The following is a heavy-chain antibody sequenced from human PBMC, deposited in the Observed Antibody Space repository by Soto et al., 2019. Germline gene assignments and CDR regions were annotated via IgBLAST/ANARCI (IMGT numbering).Heavy chain of an antibody. D-gene: IGHD1-7*01. CDR1: GDSVSSNSAA. V-gene: IGHV6-1*01. CDR3: ARVRITGTIRYYYYGMDV. CDR2: TYYRSKWYN. J-gene: IGHJ6*02. Sequence: TLSLTCAISGDSVSSNSAAWNWIRQSPSRGLEWLGRTYYRSKWYNDYAVSVKSRITINPDTSKNQFSLQLNSVTPEDTAVYYCARVRITGTIRYYYYGMDVWGQGTTVTVSS.